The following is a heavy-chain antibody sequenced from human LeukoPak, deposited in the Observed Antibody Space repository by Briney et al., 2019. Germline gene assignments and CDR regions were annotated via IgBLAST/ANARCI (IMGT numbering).Heavy chain of an antibody. CDR3: VRDRTVSTILDY. CDR1: GFTYNDYW. J-gene: IGHJ4*02. V-gene: IGHV3-74*03. CDR2: IKTDGSAM. Sequence: GGSLRLSCVGSGFTYNDYWIHWVRQAPGKGLVWVSAIKTDGSAMQYADSVKGRFAISRDNAKNTVYLQMNSLRDEDTAVYYCVRDRTVSTILDYWGQGTLVTVSS. D-gene: IGHD5/OR15-5a*01.